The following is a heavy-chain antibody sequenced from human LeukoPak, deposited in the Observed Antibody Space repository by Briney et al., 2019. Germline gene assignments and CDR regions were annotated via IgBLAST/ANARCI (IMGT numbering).Heavy chain of an antibody. CDR3: ARTVTSDAFDI. V-gene: IGHV1-46*01. CDR2: INPSGGST. J-gene: IGHJ3*02. CDR1: GYTSTSYY. D-gene: IGHD4-17*01. Sequence: GASVKVSCKASGYTSTSYYMHWVRQAPGQGLEWMGIINPSGGSTSYAQKFQGRVTMTRDTSTSTVYMELSSLRSEDTAVYYCARTVTSDAFDIWGQGTMVTVSS.